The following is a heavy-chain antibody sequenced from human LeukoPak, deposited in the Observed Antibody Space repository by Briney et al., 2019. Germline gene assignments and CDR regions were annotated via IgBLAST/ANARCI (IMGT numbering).Heavy chain of an antibody. CDR1: GGSISSGGYS. CDR2: IYYSGST. Sequence: SETLSLTCAVSGGSISSGGYSWSWIRKPPGKGLEWIGYIYYSGSTYHTPSLKSRVTISVDTSKNQFSLKLSSVTAADTAVYYCARVSSSWYQDWYFDLWGRGTLVTVSS. CDR3: ARVSSSWYQDWYFDL. J-gene: IGHJ2*01. V-gene: IGHV4-30-4*07. D-gene: IGHD6-13*01.